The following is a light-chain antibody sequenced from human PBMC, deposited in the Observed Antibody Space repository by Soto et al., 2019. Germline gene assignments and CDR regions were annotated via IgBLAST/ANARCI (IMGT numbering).Light chain of an antibody. V-gene: IGLV2-8*01. Sequence: QSALTQPPSASGSPGQSVTISCTGTSSDVGGYNYVSWFQQHPGKAPKVMIYEVSKRPSGVPDRFSGSKSGNTASLTVSGLQAEDEADYYCSSYADTNNFLVFGTGTKVTVL. CDR1: SSDVGGYNY. CDR3: SSYADTNNFLV. J-gene: IGLJ1*01. CDR2: EVS.